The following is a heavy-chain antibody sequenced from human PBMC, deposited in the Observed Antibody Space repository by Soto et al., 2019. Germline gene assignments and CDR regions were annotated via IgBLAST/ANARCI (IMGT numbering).Heavy chain of an antibody. CDR2: IYYSGST. Sequence: SETLSLTCTVSGGSISSYYWSWIRQPPGKGLEWIGYIYYSGSTNYNPSLKSRVTISVDTSKNQFSLKLSSVTAADTAVYYCASLSDIRDAYDISGQRTTVTGSS. CDR1: GGSISSYY. D-gene: IGHD2-15*01. J-gene: IGHJ3*02. V-gene: IGHV4-59*08. CDR3: ASLSDIRDAYDI.